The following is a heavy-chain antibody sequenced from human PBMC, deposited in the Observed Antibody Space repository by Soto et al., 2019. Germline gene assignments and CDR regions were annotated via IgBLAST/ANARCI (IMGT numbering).Heavy chain of an antibody. CDR2: IYPGDSDT. J-gene: IGHJ5*02. D-gene: IGHD3-3*01. Sequence: GESLKISCKGSGYSFTSYWIGWVRQMPGKGLEWMGIIYPGDSDTRYSPSFQGQVAISADKSISTAYLQWSSLKASDTAMYYCARLRGRYSDFWSGYPGLFDPLGQGTLVTVS. CDR1: GYSFTSYW. CDR3: ARLRGRYSDFWSGYPGLFDP. V-gene: IGHV5-51*01.